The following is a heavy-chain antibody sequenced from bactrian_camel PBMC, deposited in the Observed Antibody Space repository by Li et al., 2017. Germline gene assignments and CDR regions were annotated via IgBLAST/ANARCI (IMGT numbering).Heavy chain of an antibody. D-gene: IGHD4*01. V-gene: IGHV3S6*01. CDR2: IDDSGSVT. CDR1: GYSYSSYS. J-gene: IGHJ4*01. Sequence: HVQLVESGGGSVQAGESLRLSCVDSGYSYSSYSWGWFRQTSGGEREGVARIDDSGSVTNYTDSVKGRFTISKDKDHAKNTLFLEMTNLKADDTAMYYCTANTVRASLATMAQLAPKRATGPRSPSP.